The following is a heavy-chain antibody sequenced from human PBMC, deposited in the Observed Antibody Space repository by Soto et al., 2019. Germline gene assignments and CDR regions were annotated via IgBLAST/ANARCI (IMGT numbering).Heavy chain of an antibody. CDR2: IYYSGST. V-gene: IGHV4-39*01. D-gene: IGHD3-10*01. CDR1: GGSISSSSYY. J-gene: IGHJ5*02. CDR3: ARQRYYGSGSYYYNWFDP. Sequence: QLQLQESGPGLVKPSETLSLTCTVSGGSISSSSYYWGWIRQPPGKGLEWIGSIYYSGSTYYNPSLKSRVTISVDTSKNQFSLKLSSVTAADTAVYYCARQRYYGSGSYYYNWFDPWGQGTLVTVSS.